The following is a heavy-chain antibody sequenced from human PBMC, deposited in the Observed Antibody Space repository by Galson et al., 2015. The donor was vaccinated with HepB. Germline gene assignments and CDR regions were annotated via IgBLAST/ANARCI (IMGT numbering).Heavy chain of an antibody. CDR3: ASIIAVAGTGWFDP. Sequence: SVKVSCKASGGTFSSYAIGWMRQAPGQGLEWMGGIITIFGTANYAQKFQGRVTITADKSTSTAYMELSSLRSEDTAVYYCASIIAVAGTGWFDPWGQGTLVTVSS. CDR2: IITIFGTA. V-gene: IGHV1-69*06. J-gene: IGHJ5*02. CDR1: GGTFSSYA. D-gene: IGHD6-19*01.